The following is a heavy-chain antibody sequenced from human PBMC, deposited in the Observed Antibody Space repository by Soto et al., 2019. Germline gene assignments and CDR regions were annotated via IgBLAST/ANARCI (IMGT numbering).Heavy chain of an antibody. Sequence: QVQLVESGGGVVQPGRSLRLSCAASGFTFSSYGMHWVRQAPGKGLEWVEVIWYDGSNKYYADSVKGRFTISRDNSKNTLYLQMNSLRAEDTAVYYCARELGSSWDYYYYGMDVWGQGTTVTVSS. CDR2: IWYDGSNK. J-gene: IGHJ6*02. V-gene: IGHV3-33*01. D-gene: IGHD6-6*01. CDR3: ARELGSSWDYYYYGMDV. CDR1: GFTFSSYG.